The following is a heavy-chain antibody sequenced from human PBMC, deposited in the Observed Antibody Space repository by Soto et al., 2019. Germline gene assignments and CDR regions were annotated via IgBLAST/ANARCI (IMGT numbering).Heavy chain of an antibody. CDR1: GFSFSSNW. D-gene: IGHD6-13*01. J-gene: IGHJ3*02. CDR2: ISADGSST. Sequence: EVQLVESGGGLVQPGGSLRLSCVASGFSFSSNWMHWVRHAPGKGPVWVSRISADGSSTHYADLVKGRFTISRDNAKNTLYLHMNSLRVEDAAVYYCARFDIAAPPPIWGQGTMVTVSS. CDR3: ARFDIAAPPPI. V-gene: IGHV3-74*01.